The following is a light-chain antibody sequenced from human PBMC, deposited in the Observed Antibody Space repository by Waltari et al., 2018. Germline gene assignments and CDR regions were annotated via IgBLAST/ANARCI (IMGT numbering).Light chain of an antibody. J-gene: IGLJ1*01. V-gene: IGLV1-40*01. CDR2: ANN. Sequence: QSVLTQPPSVSGAPGQRVTISCPGRNSNIGAGYDVHWYQQLPTKAPKLLIFANNNRPSGVPDRFSGSRSGPSASLAITGLQAEDEADYYCQSYESSLSHSVFGTGTKVSVL. CDR1: NSNIGAGYD. CDR3: QSYESSLSHSV.